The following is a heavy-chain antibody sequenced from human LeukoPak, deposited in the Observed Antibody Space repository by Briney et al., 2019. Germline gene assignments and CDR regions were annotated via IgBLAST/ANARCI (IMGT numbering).Heavy chain of an antibody. CDR2: INPEGAST. CDR1: GFAFSTYW. CDR3: ARGTAITSGIDF. Sequence: GGSLRLSCTASGFAFSTYWMFWVRQAPGKGLVWVSQINPEGASTTYGDPAKGRFTASRDNAKNALHLQMNSLRVDDTAVYYCARGTAITSGIDFWGQGTLVTVSS. V-gene: IGHV3-74*01. D-gene: IGHD1-14*01. J-gene: IGHJ4*02.